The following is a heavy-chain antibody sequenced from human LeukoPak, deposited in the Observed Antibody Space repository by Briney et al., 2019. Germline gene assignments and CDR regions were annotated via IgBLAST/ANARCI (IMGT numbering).Heavy chain of an antibody. J-gene: IGHJ3*02. Sequence: PGGSLRLSCAASGFTFSSYAMSWVRQAPGKGLEWVSAISGSGGSTYYADSVKGRFTISRDNSKNTLYLQMNSLSVEDTAVYHCARVGYYSNAFDIWGQGTRVTVSS. CDR1: GFTFSSYA. CDR2: ISGSGGST. CDR3: ARVGYYSNAFDI. V-gene: IGHV3-23*01. D-gene: IGHD3-22*01.